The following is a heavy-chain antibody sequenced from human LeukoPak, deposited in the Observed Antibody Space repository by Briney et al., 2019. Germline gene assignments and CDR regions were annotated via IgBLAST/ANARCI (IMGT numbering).Heavy chain of an antibody. D-gene: IGHD6-19*01. J-gene: IGHJ3*02. CDR2: IYTSGST. CDR3: ASSSSGWYSDAFDI. CDR1: GGSISSYY. Sequence: SETLSLTCTVYGGSISSYYWSWIRQPAGKGLEWIGRIYTSGSTNYNPSLKSRVTMSVDTSKNQFSLKLSSVTAADTAVYYCASSSSGWYSDAFDIWGQGTMVTVSS. V-gene: IGHV4-4*07.